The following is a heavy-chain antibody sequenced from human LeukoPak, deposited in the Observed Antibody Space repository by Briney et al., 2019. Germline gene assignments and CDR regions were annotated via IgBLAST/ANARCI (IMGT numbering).Heavy chain of an antibody. CDR2: VTGSGGRT. D-gene: IGHD3-9*01. CDR3: AKWGDFDILTGYYVSDF. J-gene: IGHJ4*02. Sequence: GASLRLSCVASRFTFRNYAMSWVRQAPGKRLEWVSAVTGSGGRTYYADSLKGRFTISRDNSRNTLFLQMNSLRAEDAAVYYCAKWGDFDILTGYYVSDFWGQGTLVTVSS. V-gene: IGHV3-23*01. CDR1: RFTFRNYA.